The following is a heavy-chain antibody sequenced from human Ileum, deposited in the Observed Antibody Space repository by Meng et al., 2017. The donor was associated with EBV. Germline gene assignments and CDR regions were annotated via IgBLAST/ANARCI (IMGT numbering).Heavy chain of an antibody. J-gene: IGHJ4*02. CDR1: GGSFSGYY. Sequence: QVQVQQWGAGLFNPSETLSLTCAVYGGSFSGYYWSWIRQPPGKGLEWIGEINHRGGAFYNPSLKSRVTMSIDTSKNQFSLKLNSVTAADTAVYYCASHPGGNSQYYSSGDDYWGQGALVTVSS. D-gene: IGHD3-22*01. CDR2: INHRGGA. V-gene: IGHV4-34*01. CDR3: ASHPGGNSQYYSSGDDY.